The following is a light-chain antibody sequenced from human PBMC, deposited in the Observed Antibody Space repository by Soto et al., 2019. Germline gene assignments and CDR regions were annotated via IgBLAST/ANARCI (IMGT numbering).Light chain of an antibody. CDR2: EVS. Sequence: QSALTQPASVSGSPGQSITISCTGTSSDVGGYNYVSWYQQHPGKAPKLMIYEVSNRPSGVSNRFSGSKSGNTASLTISGLQAEDEADYYCSSYTSSSTHYVFGTGTQLTVL. CDR1: SSDVGGYNY. CDR3: SSYTSSSTHYV. J-gene: IGLJ1*01. V-gene: IGLV2-14*01.